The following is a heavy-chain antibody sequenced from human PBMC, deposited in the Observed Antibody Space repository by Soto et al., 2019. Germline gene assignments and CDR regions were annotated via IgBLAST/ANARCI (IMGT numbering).Heavy chain of an antibody. CDR1: PYATNSYA. J-gene: IGHJ6*02. V-gene: IGHV1-3*01. CDR2: SNAGNGNT. Sequence: SCSAIPYATNSYAMRSPPQSHGQRLEWMGWSNAGNGNTKYSQKFRGRVTITRDTSASTAYMELSSLRSEDTAVYYCARDGLYYYYYGMDVWGQGTTVTV. CDR3: ARDGLYYYYYGMDV.